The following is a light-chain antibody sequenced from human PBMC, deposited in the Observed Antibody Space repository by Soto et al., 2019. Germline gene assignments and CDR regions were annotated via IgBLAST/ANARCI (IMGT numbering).Light chain of an antibody. Sequence: EVVMAQSPATLSVSPVERATLSCRASQSVTSNYLAWYQQKPGQAPRLLIYVVSSRATGVPDRYSGSGSGTDFTLTISRLEPEDFAVYYCQQYTDWPLTFGQGTKVDIK. V-gene: IGKV3-20*01. CDR2: VVS. CDR1: QSVTSNY. CDR3: QQYTDWPLT. J-gene: IGKJ1*01.